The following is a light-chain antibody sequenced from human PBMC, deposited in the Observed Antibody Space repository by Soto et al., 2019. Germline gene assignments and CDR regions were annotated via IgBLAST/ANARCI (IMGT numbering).Light chain of an antibody. CDR2: GAS. J-gene: IGKJ1*01. Sequence: EIVLTQSPGTLSLSPGERATLSCRASQSVSSISLAWYQQKPGQAPRLLIYGASTRATGIPDRFSGSGSGTDFTLTISRVEPEDFAVYYCQQYGSSSWTFGQGTK. CDR1: QSVSSIS. CDR3: QQYGSSSWT. V-gene: IGKV3-20*01.